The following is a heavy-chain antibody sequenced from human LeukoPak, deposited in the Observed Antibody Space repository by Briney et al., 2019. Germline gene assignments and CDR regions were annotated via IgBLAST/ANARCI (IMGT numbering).Heavy chain of an antibody. Sequence: PGGSLRLSCAASGFTFSSYAMHWVRQAPGKGLQWVAVMSYDANNKYYADSVKGRFTISRDHSKSTLYLQMNSLRPEDTAVYYCARGGTYYDYWSDSWGQGTLVTVSS. CDR2: MSYDANNK. CDR1: GFTFSSYA. V-gene: IGHV3-30-3*01. CDR3: ARGGTYYDYWSDS. J-gene: IGHJ5*02. D-gene: IGHD3-3*01.